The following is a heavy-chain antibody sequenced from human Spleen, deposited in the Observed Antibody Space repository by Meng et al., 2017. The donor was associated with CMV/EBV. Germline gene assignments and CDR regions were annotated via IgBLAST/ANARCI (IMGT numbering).Heavy chain of an antibody. CDR1: GFTFSSYA. J-gene: IGHJ4*02. Sequence: SCKASGFTFSSYAMHWVRQAPGKGLEWVAVISYDGSNKYYADSVKGRFTISRDNSKNTLYLQMNSLRAEDTAVYYCARDQEWELLVGYFDYWGQGTLVTVSS. V-gene: IGHV3-30*04. D-gene: IGHD1-26*01. CDR2: ISYDGSNK. CDR3: ARDQEWELLVGYFDY.